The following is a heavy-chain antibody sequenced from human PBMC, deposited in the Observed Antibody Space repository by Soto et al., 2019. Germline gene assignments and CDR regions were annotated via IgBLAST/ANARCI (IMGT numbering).Heavy chain of an antibody. Sequence: ASVTVSCKASGYSFSNSGFSWMRQAPGQGLEWMGWISTYKGNTNYAQKFQGRLSMTRDTSTTTAFMELTTLRSDDTAVYYCAIDEYNKGPQCLNPSGQGPLLTGS. CDR2: ISTYKGNT. V-gene: IGHV1-18*01. CDR3: AIDEYNKGPQCLNP. CDR1: GYSFSNSG. D-gene: IGHD1-20*01. J-gene: IGHJ5*02.